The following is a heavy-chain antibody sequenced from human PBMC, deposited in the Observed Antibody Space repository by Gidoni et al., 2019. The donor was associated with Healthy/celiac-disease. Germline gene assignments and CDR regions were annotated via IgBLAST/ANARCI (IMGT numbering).Heavy chain of an antibody. D-gene: IGHD3-22*01. CDR1: GFTFSSYS. CDR2: ISSSSSYI. J-gene: IGHJ4*02. CDR3: ARVDYYDSSGYYDYFDY. Sequence: EVQLVESGGGLVKPGGSLSLSCAASGFTFSSYSMNWVRQAPRKGLEWVSSISSSSSYIYYADSVKGRFTISRDNAKNSLYLQMNSLRAEDTAVYYCARVDYYDSSGYYDYFDYWGQGTLVTVSS. V-gene: IGHV3-21*01.